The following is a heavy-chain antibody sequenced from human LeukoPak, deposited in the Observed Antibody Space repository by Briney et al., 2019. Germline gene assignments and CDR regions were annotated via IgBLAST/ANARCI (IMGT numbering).Heavy chain of an antibody. D-gene: IGHD3-10*01. CDR2: FDPEDGET. CDR1: GYTLTELS. V-gene: IGHV1-24*01. J-gene: IGHJ5*02. CDR3: ATLKNSGSYFTWFDP. Sequence: ASVKVSCKVSGYTLTELSMHWVRQAPGKGLEWMGGFDPEDGETIYAQKFQGRVTMTEDTSTDTAYMELSSLRSEDTAVYYCATLKNSGSYFTWFDPWGQGTLVTVSS.